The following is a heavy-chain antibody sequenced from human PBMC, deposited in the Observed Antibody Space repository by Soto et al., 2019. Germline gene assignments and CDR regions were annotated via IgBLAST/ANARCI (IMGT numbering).Heavy chain of an antibody. CDR2: ISAYNGNT. CDR1: GYTFTSYG. J-gene: IGHJ4*02. CDR3: ARGAGSYYDILTGQGLFDY. V-gene: IGHV1-18*01. D-gene: IGHD3-9*01. Sequence: ASVKVSCKASGYTFTSYGISWVRQAPGQGLEWMGWISAYNGNTNYAQKLQGRVTMTTDTSTSTAYMELRSLRSDDTAVYYCARGAGSYYDILTGQGLFDYWGQGTLVTVSS.